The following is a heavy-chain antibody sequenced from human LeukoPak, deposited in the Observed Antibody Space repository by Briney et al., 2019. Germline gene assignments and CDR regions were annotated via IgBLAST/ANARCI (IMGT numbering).Heavy chain of an antibody. CDR2: INSDGSST. CDR3: ARVYAVGVSRGHFDY. J-gene: IGHJ4*02. D-gene: IGHD6-13*01. Sequence: GGSLRLSCAASGFTFSSYWMHWVRQAPGKGLVWVSRINSDGSSTSYADSVRGRFTISRDNAKNTLYLQMNSLRAEDTAVYYCARVYAVGVSRGHFDYWGQGTLVTVSS. V-gene: IGHV3-74*01. CDR1: GFTFSSYW.